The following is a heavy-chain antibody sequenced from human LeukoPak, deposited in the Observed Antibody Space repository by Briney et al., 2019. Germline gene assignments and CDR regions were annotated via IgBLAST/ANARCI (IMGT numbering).Heavy chain of an antibody. CDR3: ARGPRRITMKVVVLGHFDI. CDR2: INPNSGGT. Sequence: ASVKVSCKASGYTFTGYYMHWVRQAPGQGLEWMGWINPNSGGTNYAQKFQGRVTMTRDTSISTAYMELSRLRSDDTAVYYCARGPRRITMKVVVLGHFDIWGQGTMVTVSS. V-gene: IGHV1-2*02. J-gene: IGHJ3*02. CDR1: GYTFTGYY. D-gene: IGHD3-22*01.